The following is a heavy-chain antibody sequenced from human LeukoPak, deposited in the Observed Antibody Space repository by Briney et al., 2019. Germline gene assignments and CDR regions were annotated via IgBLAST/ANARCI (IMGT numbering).Heavy chain of an antibody. CDR1: GYTFSSHG. V-gene: IGHV1-18*01. J-gene: IGHJ4*02. CDR2: INTYNGNT. Sequence: GASVKVSCKASGYTFSSHGISRVRQAPGQGLEWMGWINTYNGNTNYAQKLQGRVTMTTDTSTSTAYMELRSLRSDDTAVYYCARERGGYSYGDYWGQGTLVTVSS. D-gene: IGHD5-18*01. CDR3: ARERGGYSYGDY.